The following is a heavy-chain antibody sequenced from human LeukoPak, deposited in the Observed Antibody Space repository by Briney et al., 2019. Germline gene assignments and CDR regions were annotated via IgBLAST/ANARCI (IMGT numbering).Heavy chain of an antibody. J-gene: IGHJ3*02. D-gene: IGHD3-22*01. Sequence: SETLSLTCTVSGGSISSHYWSWIRQPPGKGLEWIGYIYYSGSTNYNPSLKSRVTISVDTSKNQFSLKLSSVTAADTAVYYCARGGSYYYDSSGYTAFDIWGQGTMVTVSS. CDR1: GGSISSHY. CDR2: IYYSGST. CDR3: ARGGSYYYDSSGYTAFDI. V-gene: IGHV4-59*11.